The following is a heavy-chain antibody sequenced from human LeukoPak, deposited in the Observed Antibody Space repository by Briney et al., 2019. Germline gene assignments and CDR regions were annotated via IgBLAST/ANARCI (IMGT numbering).Heavy chain of an antibody. CDR2: INHSGST. Sequence: PSETLSLTCAVYGGSFSGYYWSWIRQPPGKGLEWIGEINHSGSTNYNPSLKSRVTISVDTSKNQFSLKLSSVTAADTAVYYCARFDLGATKCLDYWGQGTLATVSS. J-gene: IGHJ4*02. V-gene: IGHV4-34*01. CDR1: GGSFSGYY. D-gene: IGHD1-26*01. CDR3: ARFDLGATKCLDY.